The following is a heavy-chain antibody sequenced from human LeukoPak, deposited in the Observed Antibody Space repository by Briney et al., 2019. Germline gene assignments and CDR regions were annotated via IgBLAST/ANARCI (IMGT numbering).Heavy chain of an antibody. V-gene: IGHV4-34*01. CDR2: INHSGST. J-gene: IGHJ4*02. D-gene: IGHD3-9*01. Sequence: SETLSLTCAVYGVSFSGYYWSWLRQPPGKGLEWLGEINHSGSTNYNPSLKSRVTISVDTSKNQFSLKLSSVTAADTAVYYCARRLRYFDWLLTLDYWGQGTLVTVSS. CDR1: GVSFSGYY. CDR3: ARRLRYFDWLLTLDY.